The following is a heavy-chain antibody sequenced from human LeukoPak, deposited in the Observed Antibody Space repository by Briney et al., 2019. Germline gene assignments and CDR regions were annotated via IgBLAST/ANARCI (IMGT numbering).Heavy chain of an antibody. CDR3: ARALRTVWGYYFDY. J-gene: IGHJ4*02. Sequence: GGSLRLSCAASGFTFSGFGMNWVRQAPGKGLAWVSSISTSSSYIYYADSLKGRFTISRDNAKNSLYLQMNSLRAEDTAVYYCARALRTVWGYYFDYWGQGTLVTVSS. CDR2: ISTSSSYI. CDR1: GFTFSGFG. V-gene: IGHV3-21*01. D-gene: IGHD4-17*01.